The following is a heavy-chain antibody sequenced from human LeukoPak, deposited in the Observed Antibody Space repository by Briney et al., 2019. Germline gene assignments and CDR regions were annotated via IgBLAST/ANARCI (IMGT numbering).Heavy chain of an antibody. CDR2: VYYSGST. D-gene: IGHD3-10*01. CDR1: GGSISSYY. CDR3: ARSELLWFGGVNSGFDY. Sequence: SETLSLTCTVSGGSISSYYWSWIRQPPGKGLEWIGYVYYSGSTNYNPSLKSRVTISVDTSKNQFSLRLSSVTAADTAVYYCARSELLWFGGVNSGFDYWGQGTLVTVSS. J-gene: IGHJ4*02. V-gene: IGHV4-59*01.